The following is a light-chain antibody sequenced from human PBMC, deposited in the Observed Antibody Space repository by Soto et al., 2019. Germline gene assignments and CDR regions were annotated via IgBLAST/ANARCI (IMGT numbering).Light chain of an antibody. CDR1: SSDVAAYDY. CDR2: DVY. V-gene: IGLV2-14*01. Sequence: QSALTQPASVSGSPGQSITISCTGTSSDVAAYDYVSWFQQHPGKAPKLMIYDVYKRPSGVSNLFSGSKSGNTASLTISGRQAEDESDYYCSSYTSNSTLVFGTGTKLTVL. CDR3: SSYTSNSTLV. J-gene: IGLJ1*01.